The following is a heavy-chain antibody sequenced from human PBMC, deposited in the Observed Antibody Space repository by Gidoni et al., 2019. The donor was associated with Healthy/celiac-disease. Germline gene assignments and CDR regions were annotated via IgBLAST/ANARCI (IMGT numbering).Heavy chain of an antibody. CDR1: GFTFSSYS. CDR2: ISSSSSTI. Sequence: EVQLVESGGGLVQPGGSLRLSCAASGFTFSSYSMNWVSQAPGKGLEWVSYISSSSSTIYYADSVKGRFTISRDNAKNSLYLQMNSLRDEDTAVYYCARDDVPYSSSDWYFDLWGRGTLVTVSS. D-gene: IGHD6-6*01. CDR3: ARDDVPYSSSDWYFDL. V-gene: IGHV3-48*02. J-gene: IGHJ2*01.